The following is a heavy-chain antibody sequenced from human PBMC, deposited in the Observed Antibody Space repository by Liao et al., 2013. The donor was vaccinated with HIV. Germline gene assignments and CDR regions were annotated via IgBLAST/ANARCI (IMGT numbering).Heavy chain of an antibody. V-gene: IGHV4-34*01. CDR1: GGSFIDSY. CDR3: ARGRAALGTFYFYYMDV. CDR2: INHSGST. D-gene: IGHD6-13*01. J-gene: IGHJ6*03. Sequence: QVQLQQWGAGLLKPSETLSLTCAVSGGSFIDSYWSWIRQPPGKGLEWIGEINHSGSTNYNPSLKSRVTVSVDASKNQFSLKLNSVTAADTAVYYCARGRAALGTFYFYYMDVWGQGTTVTVSS.